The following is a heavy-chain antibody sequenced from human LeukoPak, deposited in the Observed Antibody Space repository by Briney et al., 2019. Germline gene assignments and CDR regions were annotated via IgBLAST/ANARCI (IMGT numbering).Heavy chain of an antibody. D-gene: IGHD3-10*01. Sequence: PSETQSLACIVSDDSISSRHYYTGWIRQPPWKGLEWFGRIHYSGTTYYNPSLERRATISGDTSQNKFSLTLCSVTAPHATVVYCAIHLSDGSGDYQNYFDYWGQGIPVTVSS. CDR1: DDSISSRHYY. CDR2: IHYSGTT. V-gene: IGHV4-39*01. J-gene: IGHJ4*02. CDR3: AIHLSDGSGDYQNYFDY.